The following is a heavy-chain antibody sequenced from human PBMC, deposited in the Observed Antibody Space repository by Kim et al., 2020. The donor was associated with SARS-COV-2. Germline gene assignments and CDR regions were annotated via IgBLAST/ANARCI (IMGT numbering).Heavy chain of an antibody. D-gene: IGHD1-26*01. V-gene: IGHV4-34*01. CDR1: GGSFSGYY. CDR3: AAGAPLDY. J-gene: IGHJ4*02. CDR2: INHSGST. Sequence: SETLSLTCAVYGGSFSGYYWSWIRQPPGKGLEWIGEINHSGSTNYNPSLKSRVTISVDTSKNQFSLKLSSVTAADTAVYYCAAGAPLDYWGQGTLVTVSS.